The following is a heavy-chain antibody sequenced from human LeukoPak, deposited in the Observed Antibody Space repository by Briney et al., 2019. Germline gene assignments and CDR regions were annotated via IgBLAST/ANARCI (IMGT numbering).Heavy chain of an antibody. CDR3: ARDWDGYNSFDY. CDR2: IIPILGIA. D-gene: IGHD5-24*01. Sequence: ASVKVSCKASGGTFSSYAISWVRQAPGQGLEWMGRIIPILGIANYAQKFQGRATITADKSTSTAYMELSSLRSEDTAVYYCARDWDGYNSFDYWGQGTLVTVSS. CDR1: GGTFSSYA. V-gene: IGHV1-69*04. J-gene: IGHJ4*02.